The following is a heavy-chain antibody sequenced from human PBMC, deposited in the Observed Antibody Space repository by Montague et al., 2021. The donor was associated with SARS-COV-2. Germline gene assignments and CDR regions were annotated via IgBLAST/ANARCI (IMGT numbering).Heavy chain of an antibody. CDR3: ARDPRYSLSWSFDY. V-gene: IGHV6-1*01. CDR1: GDSVTRTRDS. J-gene: IGHJ4*02. Sequence: CAISGDSVTRTRDSGAHRRSTPLNSSHVRSSSSFFSLWKYDYAVSVKSRMTISPDTSKNQFSLQLSSVTPEDRAVYYCARDPRYSLSWSFDYWGQGTLVTVSS. D-gene: IGHD6-13*01. CDR2: SSFFSLWKY.